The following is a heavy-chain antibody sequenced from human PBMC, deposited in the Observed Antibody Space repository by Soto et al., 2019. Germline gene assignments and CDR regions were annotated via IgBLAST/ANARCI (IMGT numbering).Heavy chain of an antibody. CDR1: GFTFSSYG. V-gene: IGHV3-30*18. J-gene: IGHJ4*02. CDR3: AKDLGNYGADY. CDR2: ISYDGSNK. D-gene: IGHD1-7*01. Sequence: QVQLVESGGGVVQPGRSLRLSCAASGFTFSSYGMHWVRQAPSKGLEWVAVISYDGSNKYYADSVKGRFTISRDNAKNTLYLQMNSLRAEDTAVYYCAKDLGNYGADYWGQGTLVTVSS.